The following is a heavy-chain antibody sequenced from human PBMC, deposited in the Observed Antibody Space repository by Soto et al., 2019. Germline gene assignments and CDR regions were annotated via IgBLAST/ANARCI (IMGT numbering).Heavy chain of an antibody. J-gene: IGHJ4*02. D-gene: IGHD2-15*01. V-gene: IGHV3-23*01. Sequence: EVQLLESGGGLVQPGGSLRLSCAASGFTFSSYAMSWVRQAPGKGLEWVSAISGSGGSTYYADSVKGRFTISRDDSKNTLYLQMNSLKTEDTAVYYCTTDRPTRSCDYWGQGTLVTVSS. CDR3: TTDRPTRSCDY. CDR2: ISGSGGST. CDR1: GFTFSSYA.